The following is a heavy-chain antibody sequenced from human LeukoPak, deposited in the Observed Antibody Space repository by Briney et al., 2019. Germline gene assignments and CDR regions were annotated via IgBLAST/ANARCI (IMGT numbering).Heavy chain of an antibody. CDR2: ISKDESNK. CDR1: GFSFSTFC. V-gene: IGHV3-30*18. Sequence: QPGGSLRLSCAASGFSFSTFCMHWVRQTPGKGLEWVSHISKDESNKYYADSVKGRFTISRDTSKNTLFLQMNSMRAEDTAVYYCAKDNPVPQYWGQGTLATASS. J-gene: IGHJ4*02. CDR3: AKDNPVPQY.